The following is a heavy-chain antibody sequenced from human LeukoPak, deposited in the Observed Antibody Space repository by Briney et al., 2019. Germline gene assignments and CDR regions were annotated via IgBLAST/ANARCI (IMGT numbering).Heavy chain of an antibody. D-gene: IGHD3-16*01. CDR3: ARGGSRFTTAGHIDY. CDR2: IYYSGST. Sequence: SETLSLTCTVSGVSISSCDYNWSWIRQPPGKGLEWVGYIYYSGSTDYNPSLKRRVSISVDTSKNQFSLRLSSVTAADTAVYYCARGGSRFTTAGHIDYRRQGTLVTVSS. CDR1: GVSISSCDYN. J-gene: IGHJ4*02. V-gene: IGHV4-30-4*01.